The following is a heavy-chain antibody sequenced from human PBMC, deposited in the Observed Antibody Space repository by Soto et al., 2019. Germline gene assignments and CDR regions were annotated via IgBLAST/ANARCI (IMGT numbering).Heavy chain of an antibody. J-gene: IGHJ2*01. Sequence: QVQLQESGPGLVKPSQTLSLTCTVSGGSISSGDYYWSWIRQPPGKGLEWIGYIYYSGSTYYNPSLKSRVTISVDTSKNQFSLKLSSVTTADTAVYYCARVGYGGIIYWYFDLWGRGTLVTVSS. CDR2: IYYSGST. CDR1: GGSISSGDYY. V-gene: IGHV4-30-4*01. D-gene: IGHD4-17*01. CDR3: ARVGYGGIIYWYFDL.